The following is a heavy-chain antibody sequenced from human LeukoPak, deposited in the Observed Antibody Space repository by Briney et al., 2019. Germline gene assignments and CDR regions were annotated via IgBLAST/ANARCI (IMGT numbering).Heavy chain of an antibody. V-gene: IGHV3-7*03. CDR1: GFTFSSYW. D-gene: IGHD6-6*01. Sequence: GGSLRLSCAASGFTFSSYWMSWVRQAPGKGLEWVANIKQDGSEKYYVDSVKGRFTVSRDNSKNTLYLQMNSLRAEDTAIYYCAKDRVLRQGYYFDHWGQGTLVTVSS. J-gene: IGHJ4*02. CDR2: IKQDGSEK. CDR3: AKDRVLRQGYYFDH.